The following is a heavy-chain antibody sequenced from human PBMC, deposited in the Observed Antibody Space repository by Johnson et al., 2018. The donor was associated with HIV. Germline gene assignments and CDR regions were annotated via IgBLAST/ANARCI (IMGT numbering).Heavy chain of an antibody. CDR2: IDQDGSEK. V-gene: IGHV3-7*01. Sequence: EVQLVESGGDLVQPGGSLRLSCPASGFTFSNYWMSWVRQAPGKGLEWVANIDQDGSEKFYVDSVKGRFTISRDNAKNTLYLQMNSLRAEDTAVYYCAREGPSERAGFDIWGQGTMVTVSS. CDR3: AREGPSERAGFDI. J-gene: IGHJ3*02. CDR1: GFTFSNYW.